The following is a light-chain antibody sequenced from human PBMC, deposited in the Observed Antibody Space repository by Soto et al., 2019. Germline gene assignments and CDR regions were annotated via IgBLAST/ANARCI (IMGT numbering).Light chain of an antibody. CDR3: QHYNSYSEA. V-gene: IGKV1-16*01. CDR2: AAS. CDR1: QPISTY. Sequence: DIQMTQSPSSLSASVGDRVTITCRASQPISTYLNWFRQKSGKAPKFLISAASTLYSGVPSRFSGSGSGTEFTLTISSLQPDDFATYYCQHYNSYSEAFGQGTKVDIK. J-gene: IGKJ1*01.